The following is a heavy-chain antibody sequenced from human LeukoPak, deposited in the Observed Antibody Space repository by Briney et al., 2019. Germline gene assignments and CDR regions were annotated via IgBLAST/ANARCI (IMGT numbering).Heavy chain of an antibody. CDR3: ARSMARGVVSVLGY. Sequence: GAIVKVSCKASVYTFTRYGISGVRQAAGQGLAWMGWISAYNGKTNHAQKFQGRVTITRDTSISPAYMEPSRLRSYDPAVFYCARSMARGVVSVLGYWGQGTLVTVSS. V-gene: IGHV1-18*01. CDR2: ISAYNGKT. D-gene: IGHD3-10*01. J-gene: IGHJ4*02. CDR1: VYTFTRYG.